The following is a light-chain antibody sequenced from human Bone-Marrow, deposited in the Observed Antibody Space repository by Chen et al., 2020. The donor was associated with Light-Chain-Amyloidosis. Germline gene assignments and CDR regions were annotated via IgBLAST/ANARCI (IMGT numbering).Light chain of an antibody. V-gene: IGLV3-25*03. CDR1: DLPTKY. CDR2: RDT. Sequence: SYELTQPPSVSVSPGQTARITCSGDDLPTKYAYWYQQKPGQAPVLVIHRDTERPSGVSERFSGSSSGTTATLTISGVQAENEADYHCQSADSSVTYEVIFGGGTKLTFL. J-gene: IGLJ2*01. CDR3: QSADSSVTYEVI.